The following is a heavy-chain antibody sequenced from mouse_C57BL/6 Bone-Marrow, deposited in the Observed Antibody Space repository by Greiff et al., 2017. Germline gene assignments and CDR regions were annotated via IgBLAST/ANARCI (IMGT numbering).Heavy chain of an antibody. V-gene: IGHV2-2*01. Sequence: VQLQQSGPGLVQPSPSLSITCTASGFSLTSYGVHWVRQSPGKGLEWMGVIWSGGGTDHNDAFISRQSISKDNPKSHVSFKMNSLQADDTAIYYCARSLCSSGYVFDYWGQGTTLTVSS. CDR3: ARSLCSSGYVFDY. CDR1: GFSLTSYG. D-gene: IGHD3-2*02. CDR2: IWSGGGT. J-gene: IGHJ2*01.